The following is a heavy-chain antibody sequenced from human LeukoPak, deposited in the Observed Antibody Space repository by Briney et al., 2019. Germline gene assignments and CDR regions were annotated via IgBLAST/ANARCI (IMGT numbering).Heavy chain of an antibody. V-gene: IGHV4-59*01. Sequence: MTSETLSLTCTVSGGSISSYYWSWIRQPPGKGLEWIGYIYYSGSTNYNPSLKSRVTISVDTSKNQFSLKLSSVTAADTAVYYCARDTPMIRGVIITPNPWGQGTLVTVSS. J-gene: IGHJ5*02. CDR3: ARDTPMIRGVIITPNP. CDR1: GGSISSYY. D-gene: IGHD3-10*01. CDR2: IYYSGST.